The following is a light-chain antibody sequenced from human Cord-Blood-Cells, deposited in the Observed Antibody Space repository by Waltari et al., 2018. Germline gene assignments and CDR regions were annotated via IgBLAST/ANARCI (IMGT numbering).Light chain of an antibody. CDR1: QSVSSN. V-gene: IGKV3-11*01. CDR2: DAS. Sequence: ESVLTQSPATLSLSPGVRATLSCRASQSVSSNLAWYQQKPGQAPRLLIYDASNRATGIPARFSGSGSGTDFTLTISSLEPEDFAVYYCQQRSNWPPITFGQGTRLEIK. CDR3: QQRSNWPPIT. J-gene: IGKJ5*01.